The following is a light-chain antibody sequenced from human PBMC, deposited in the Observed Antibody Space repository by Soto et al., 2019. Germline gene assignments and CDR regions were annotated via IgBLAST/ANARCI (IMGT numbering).Light chain of an antibody. V-gene: IGLV2-14*02. J-gene: IGLJ1*01. Sequence: SALTQPASVSGSPGQSITISCTGTSSDVGSYNLVSWYQQHPGKAPKLMIYEVTKRPSGVPDRFSGSKSGNTASLTISGLQADDEANYYCSSYTSSNTPYVFGTGTKVTVL. CDR1: SSDVGSYNL. CDR3: SSYTSSNTPYV. CDR2: EVT.